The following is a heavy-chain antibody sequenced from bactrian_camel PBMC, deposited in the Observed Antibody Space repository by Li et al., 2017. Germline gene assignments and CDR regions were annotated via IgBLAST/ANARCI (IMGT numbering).Heavy chain of an antibody. CDR3: ATETDRCLLHRLWYNY. Sequence: HVQLVESGGGSVQAGESLRLSCTTSKYTYSDICWAWFRQAPGKEREGVAAIYTGGGSAYYVDSVKGCFTISRDNTKITLYLEMNSLKPEDTGIYYCATETDRCLLHRLWYNYWGQGTQVTVS. D-gene: IGHD3*01. CDR2: IYTGGGSA. CDR1: KYTYSDIC. V-gene: IGHV3S1*01. J-gene: IGHJ4*01.